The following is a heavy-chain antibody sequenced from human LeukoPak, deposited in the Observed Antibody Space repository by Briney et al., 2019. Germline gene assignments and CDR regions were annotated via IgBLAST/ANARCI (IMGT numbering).Heavy chain of an antibody. D-gene: IGHD3-3*01. V-gene: IGHV3-23*01. J-gene: IGHJ4*02. Sequence: PGGSLRLSCAASGFTFSSYAMSWVRQAPGKGLEWVSAISGSGDSTYYADSVKGRFSISRDNSKNTLYLQMNSLRAEDTAVYYCAKARFLDFDYWGQGTLVTVSS. CDR2: ISGSGDST. CDR1: GFTFSSYA. CDR3: AKARFLDFDY.